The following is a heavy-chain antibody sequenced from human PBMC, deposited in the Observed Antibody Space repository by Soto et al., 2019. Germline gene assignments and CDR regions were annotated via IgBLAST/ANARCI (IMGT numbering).Heavy chain of an antibody. V-gene: IGHV4-59*08. CDR1: GGSISSYY. CDR3: ARHGRDDYGDSRGSSYYYYYMDV. CDR2: IYYSGST. D-gene: IGHD4-17*01. Sequence: SETLSLTCTVSGGSISSYYWSWIRQPPGKGLEWIGYIYYSGSTNYNPSLKSRVTISVDTSKNQFSLKLSSVTAADTAVYYCARHGRDDYGDSRGSSYYYYYMDVWGKGTTVTVSS. J-gene: IGHJ6*03.